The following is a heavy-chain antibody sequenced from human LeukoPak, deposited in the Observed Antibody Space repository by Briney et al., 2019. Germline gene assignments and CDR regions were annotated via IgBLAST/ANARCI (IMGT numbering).Heavy chain of an antibody. CDR3: ARVPHPWYDSSGYYFDY. V-gene: IGHV4-34*01. CDR2: IYYSGST. D-gene: IGHD3-22*01. Sequence: PSETLSLTCAVYGGSFSGYYWGWIRQPPGKGLEWIGSIYYSGSTYYNPSLKSRVTISVDTSKNQFSLKLSSVTAADTAVYYCARVPHPWYDSSGYYFDYWGQGTLVTVSS. J-gene: IGHJ4*02. CDR1: GGSFSGYY.